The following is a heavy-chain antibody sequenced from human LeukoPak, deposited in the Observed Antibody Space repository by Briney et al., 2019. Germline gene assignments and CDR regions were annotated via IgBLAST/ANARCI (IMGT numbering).Heavy chain of an antibody. CDR1: GFTFSDYY. J-gene: IGHJ4*02. CDR3: ARGGSNWSFDY. D-gene: IGHD6-13*01. CDR2: ISSSTSYT. V-gene: IGHV3-11*05. Sequence: PGGCLRLSCAASGFTFSDYYMSWIRQAPGKGLEWVSYISSSTSYTNYADSVKGRFTISRDNAKSSLYLQMNSLRAEDTAVYYCARGGSNWSFDYWGQGPLDSVP.